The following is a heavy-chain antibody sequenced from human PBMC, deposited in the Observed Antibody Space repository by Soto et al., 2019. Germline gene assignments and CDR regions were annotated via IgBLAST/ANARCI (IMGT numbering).Heavy chain of an antibody. CDR3: ARLGYSSGYSDS. V-gene: IGHV4-59*08. CDR2: IYYSGRT. Sequence: QVQLQESGPGLVKPSETLSLICTVSGASMSGHYWTWIRQPPGKGLEWIGHIYYSGRTNYNPSLKSRVTISVDTSKYQFSLELSSVTAADTAVYYCARLGYSSGYSDSWGPGTLVTVSS. CDR1: GASMSGHY. D-gene: IGHD6-19*01. J-gene: IGHJ5*01.